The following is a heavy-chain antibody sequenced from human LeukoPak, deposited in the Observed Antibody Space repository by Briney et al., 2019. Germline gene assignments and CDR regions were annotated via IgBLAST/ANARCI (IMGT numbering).Heavy chain of an antibody. CDR3: ARGIYDSSGYYFFDY. V-gene: IGHV4-39*01. J-gene: IGHJ4*02. D-gene: IGHD3-22*01. CDR1: GGSISSSSYD. CDR2: IYYSGST. Sequence: SETLSLTCTVSGGSISSSSYDWGWIRQPPGKGLEWIGSIYYSGSTYYNPSLKSRVTISVDTSKNQFSLKLSSVTAADTAVYYCARGIYDSSGYYFFDYWGQGTLVTVSS.